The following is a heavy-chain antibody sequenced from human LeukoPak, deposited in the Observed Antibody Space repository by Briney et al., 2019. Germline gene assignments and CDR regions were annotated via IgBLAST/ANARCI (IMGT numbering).Heavy chain of an antibody. CDR3: ARDLSGVAGYTYGRGIDY. Sequence: GGSLRLSCAASGFTFSDYNMRWIRQAPGKGLEWVANIKKDGSEKYCVDSVKGRFTISRDNAKTSLYLQMNSLRAEDTAVYYCARDLSGVAGYTYGRGIDYWGQGTLVTVSS. J-gene: IGHJ4*02. V-gene: IGHV3-7*01. CDR1: GFTFSDYN. D-gene: IGHD5-18*01. CDR2: IKKDGSEK.